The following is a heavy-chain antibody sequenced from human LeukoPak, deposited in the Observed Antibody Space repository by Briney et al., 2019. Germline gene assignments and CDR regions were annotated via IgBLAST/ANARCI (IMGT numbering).Heavy chain of an antibody. J-gene: IGHJ4*02. CDR3: ARGSGYNFSPFDY. D-gene: IGHD5-24*01. CDR2: IYSGGST. V-gene: IGHV3-53*01. CDR1: GFTVSDNY. Sequence: GGSLRLSCAASGFTVSDNYMNWVRQAPGKGLEWVSAIYSGGSTYYADSVKGRFTISRDNSKNTLYLQMNSLRAEDTAVYYCARGSGYNFSPFDYWGQGTLVTVSS.